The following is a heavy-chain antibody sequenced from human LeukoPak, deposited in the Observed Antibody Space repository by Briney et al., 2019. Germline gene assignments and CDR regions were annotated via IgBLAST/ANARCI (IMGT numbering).Heavy chain of an antibody. CDR1: GGSISSYY. D-gene: IGHD1-26*01. CDR3: ARLVGIRRRARFDP. CDR2: IYYSGST. V-gene: IGHV4-59*12. Sequence: PSETLSLTCTVSGGSISSYYWSWIRQPPGKGLEWIGYIYYSGSTNYNPSLKSRVTISVDTSKNQFSLKLSSVTAADTAVYYCARLVGIRRRARFDPWGQGTLVTVSS. J-gene: IGHJ5*02.